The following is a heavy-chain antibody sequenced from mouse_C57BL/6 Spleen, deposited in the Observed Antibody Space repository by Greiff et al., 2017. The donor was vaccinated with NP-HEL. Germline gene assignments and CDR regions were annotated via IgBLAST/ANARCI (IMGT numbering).Heavy chain of an antibody. CDR1: GFNIKDDY. J-gene: IGHJ2*01. Sequence: EVQLQQSGAELVRPGASVKLSCTASGFNIKDDYMHWVKQRPEQGLEWIGWIDPENGDTEYASKFQGKATITADTSSNTAYLQLSSLTSEDTAVYYCTTRARTAYYFDYWGQGTTLTVSS. CDR2: IDPENGDT. V-gene: IGHV14-4*01. D-gene: IGHD1-2*01. CDR3: TTRARTAYYFDY.